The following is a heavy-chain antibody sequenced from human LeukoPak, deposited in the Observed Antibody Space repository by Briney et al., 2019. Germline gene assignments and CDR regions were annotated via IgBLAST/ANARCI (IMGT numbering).Heavy chain of an antibody. D-gene: IGHD3-22*01. V-gene: IGHV1-8*01. Sequence: ASVKVSCKASGYTFTSYDINWVRQATGQGLEWMGWMNPNSGNTGYAQKFQGRVTMTRNTSISTAYMELSSLRSEDTAVYYCARVGKRYYDSSGYYHVYWGQGTLVTVSS. CDR2: MNPNSGNT. CDR3: ARVGKRYYDSSGYYHVY. CDR1: GYTFTSYD. J-gene: IGHJ4*02.